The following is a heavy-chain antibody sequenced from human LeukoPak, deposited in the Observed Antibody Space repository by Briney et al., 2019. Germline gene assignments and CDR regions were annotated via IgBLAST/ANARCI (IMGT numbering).Heavy chain of an antibody. D-gene: IGHD2-2*01. CDR1: GSSISSYY. CDR3: ARDCSSTSCYLPMH. J-gene: IGHJ4*02. V-gene: IGHV4-59*01. CDR2: IYDSGNT. Sequence: SETLSLTCTVSGSSISSYYWSWIRQPPGKGLEWIGYIYDSGNTIYSPSLESRVSISVDTSKNQVPLKLSSVTAADTAVYYCARDCSSTSCYLPMHWGQGTLVTVSS.